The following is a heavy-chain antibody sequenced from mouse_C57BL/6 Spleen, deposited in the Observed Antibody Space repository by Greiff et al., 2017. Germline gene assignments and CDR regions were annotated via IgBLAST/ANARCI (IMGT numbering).Heavy chain of an antibody. V-gene: IGHV1-64*01. Sequence: QVQLQQPGAELVKPGASVKLSCKASGYTFTSYWMHWVKQRPGQGLEWIGMIHPNSGSTNYNEKFKSKATLTVAKSSSTAYMQLSSLTSEDSAVYYCARDDYDGYWYFDVWGTGTTVTVSS. D-gene: IGHD2-4*01. J-gene: IGHJ1*03. CDR3: ARDDYDGYWYFDV. CDR1: GYTFTSYW. CDR2: IHPNSGST.